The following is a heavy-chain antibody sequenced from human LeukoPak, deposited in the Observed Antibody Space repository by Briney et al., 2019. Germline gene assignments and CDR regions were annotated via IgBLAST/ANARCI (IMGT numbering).Heavy chain of an antibody. J-gene: IGHJ6*03. D-gene: IGHD5-18*01. CDR1: GGSISSYY. CDR2: VSYTGST. Sequence: SETLSLTPTVSGGSISSYYWSWIPQPPGKGLEWIGYVSYTGSTNYNPSLKSRVTISVDTSKHKFSLKLSSVIAADTAVYCCARDGGYGYPYYYYMVVWGKGTTVTVSS. CDR3: ARDGGYGYPYYYYMVV. V-gene: IGHV4-59*01.